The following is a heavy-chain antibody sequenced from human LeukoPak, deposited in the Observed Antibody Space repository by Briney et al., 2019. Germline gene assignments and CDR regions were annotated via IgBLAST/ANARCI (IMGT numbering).Heavy chain of an antibody. Sequence: ASVKVSCKASGYTFTSYGISWVRQAPGQGLEWMGWISAYNGNTNYAQKLQGRVTMTTDTSTSTAYMELRSLRSDDTAVYYCARVKVALWFGELYKSAPFDYWGQGTLVTVSS. V-gene: IGHV1-18*01. CDR3: ARVKVALWFGELYKSAPFDY. CDR2: ISAYNGNT. J-gene: IGHJ4*02. D-gene: IGHD3-10*01. CDR1: GYTFTSYG.